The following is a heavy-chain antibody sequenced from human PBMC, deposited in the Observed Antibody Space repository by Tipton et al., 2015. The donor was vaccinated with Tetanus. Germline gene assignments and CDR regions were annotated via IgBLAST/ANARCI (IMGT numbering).Heavy chain of an antibody. Sequence: LRLSCSVSGGSITSRTYYWAWIRQPPGKGLEWIGDIYNSGSTYYNPSLKSRVTILVDTTKNQFSLKLKSVTAADTAVYYCARERSLEWLGPVDSWGQGTLVAVSS. D-gene: IGHD3-3*01. J-gene: IGHJ4*02. CDR1: GGSITSRTYY. CDR2: IYNSGST. CDR3: ARERSLEWLGPVDS. V-gene: IGHV4-31*03.